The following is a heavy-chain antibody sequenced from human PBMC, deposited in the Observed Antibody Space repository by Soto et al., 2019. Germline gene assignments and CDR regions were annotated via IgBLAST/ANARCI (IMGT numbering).Heavy chain of an antibody. CDR2: ISSSSSYI. V-gene: IGHV3-21*01. D-gene: IGHD5-18*01. J-gene: IGHJ4*02. CDR3: AREENSYGHQSY. Sequence: GGSLRLSCAASGFTFSSYSMNWVRQAPGKGLEWVSSISSSSSYIYYADSVKGRFTISRDNAKNSLYLQMNSLRAEDTAVYYCAREENSYGHQSYWGQGTLVTVSS. CDR1: GFTFSSYS.